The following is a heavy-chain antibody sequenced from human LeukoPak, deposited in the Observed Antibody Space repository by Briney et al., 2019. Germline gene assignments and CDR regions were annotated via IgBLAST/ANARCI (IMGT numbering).Heavy chain of an antibody. J-gene: IGHJ6*02. D-gene: IGHD3-10*01. CDR2: INHSGST. CDR3: ARAEHYGSGSYPNPYYYGMDV. CDR1: GGSFSGYY. V-gene: IGHV4-34*01. Sequence: SETLSLTCAVYGGSFSGYYWSWIRQPPGKGLEWIGEINHSGSTNYNPSLKSRVTISVDTSKNQFSLKLSSVTAADTAVYYCARAEHYGSGSYPNPYYYGMDVWGQGTTVTVSS.